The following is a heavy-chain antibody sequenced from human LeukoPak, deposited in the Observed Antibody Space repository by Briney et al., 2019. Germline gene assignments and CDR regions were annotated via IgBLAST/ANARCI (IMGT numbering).Heavy chain of an antibody. CDR1: GFSVSSNY. D-gene: IGHD2-15*01. J-gene: IGHJ4*01. V-gene: IGHV3-53*01. CDR3: TSGGLGARKDYSTPVAY. CDR2: IYSRGST. Sequence: PGGSLRPACPASGFSVSSNYRSWVRQAPEKGLEWVSIIYSRGSTYYADSVKGRFTISREDSKNTVYLQMNSLRAEDAAVYYCTSGGLGARKDYSTPVAYSGREAPLTASS.